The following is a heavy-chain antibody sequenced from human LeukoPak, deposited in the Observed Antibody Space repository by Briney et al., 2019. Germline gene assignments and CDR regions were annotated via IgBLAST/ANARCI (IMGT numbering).Heavy chain of an antibody. Sequence: GGSLRLSCAASGFTFSSYGMHWVRQAPGKGLEWVAFIRYDGSNKYYADSVKGRFTISRDNSKNTLYLQMNSLRAEDTAVYYCARAVAARPGPVFDYWGQGTLVTVSS. J-gene: IGHJ4*02. CDR2: IRYDGSNK. V-gene: IGHV3-30*02. D-gene: IGHD6-6*01. CDR3: ARAVAARPGPVFDY. CDR1: GFTFSSYG.